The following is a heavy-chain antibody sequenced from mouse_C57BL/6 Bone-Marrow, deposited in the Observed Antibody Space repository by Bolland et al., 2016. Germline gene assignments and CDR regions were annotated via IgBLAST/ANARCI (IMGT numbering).Heavy chain of an antibody. D-gene: IGHD1-2*01. V-gene: IGHV1-54*01. J-gene: IGHJ2*01. Sequence: YNEKFKGKATLTADKSSSTAYMQLSSLTSEDSAVYFCARSGTTAYYLDYWGQGTT. CDR3: ARSGTTAYYLDY.